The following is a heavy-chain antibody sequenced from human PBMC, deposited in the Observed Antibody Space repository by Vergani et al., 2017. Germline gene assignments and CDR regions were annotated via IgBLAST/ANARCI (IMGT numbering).Heavy chain of an antibody. CDR1: GYSISSGYY. D-gene: IGHD5-18*01. Sequence: QVQLQESGPGLVKPSETLSLTCAVSGYSISSGYYWGWIRQPPGKGLEWIGSIYHSGSTYYNPSLKSRVTISVDTSKNQFSLKLSSVTAADTAVYYCARLGYSYGYVDYWSQGTLVTVSS. CDR2: IYHSGST. CDR3: ARLGYSYGYVDY. J-gene: IGHJ4*02. V-gene: IGHV4-38-2*01.